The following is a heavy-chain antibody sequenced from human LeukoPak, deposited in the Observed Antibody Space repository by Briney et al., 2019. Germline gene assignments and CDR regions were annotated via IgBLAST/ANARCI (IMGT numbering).Heavy chain of an antibody. D-gene: IGHD3-22*01. CDR1: GGSISSYY. CDR3: ARVYYDSSGADY. Sequence: PSETLSLTCTVSGGSISSYYWSWIRQPPGKGLEWIGYIYYSGSTNYNPSLKSRVTISVDTSKNQFSLKLSSVTAADTAVYYCARVYYDSSGADYWDQGTLVTVSP. CDR2: IYYSGST. J-gene: IGHJ4*02. V-gene: IGHV4-59*08.